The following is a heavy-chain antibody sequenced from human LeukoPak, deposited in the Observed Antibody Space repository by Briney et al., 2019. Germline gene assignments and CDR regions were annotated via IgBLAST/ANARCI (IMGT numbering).Heavy chain of an antibody. V-gene: IGHV3-23*01. Sequence: PGGSLRLSCAASGFTFSSYAMSWVRQAPGKGLEWVSAISGSGGSTYYADSVKGRFTISRDNSKNTLYLQMNSLRAEDTAVYYCAKSPTVTSNYYYYGMDVWGQGTTVTVSS. D-gene: IGHD4-17*01. CDR2: ISGSGGST. CDR3: AKSPTVTSNYYYYGMDV. J-gene: IGHJ6*02. CDR1: GFTFSSYA.